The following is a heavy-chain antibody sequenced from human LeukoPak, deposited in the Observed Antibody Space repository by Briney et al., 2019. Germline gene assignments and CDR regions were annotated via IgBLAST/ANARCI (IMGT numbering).Heavy chain of an antibody. CDR3: ARPLTRGDAFDI. V-gene: IGHV1-18*01. CDR2: ISAYNGNT. J-gene: IGHJ3*02. Sequence: ASVKVSCKASGYTFTSYGISWVRQAPGQGLERMGWISAYNGNTNYAQKLQGRVTMTTDTSTSTAYMELRSLRSDDTAVYYCARPLTRGDAFDIWGQGTMVTVSS. D-gene: IGHD3-10*01. CDR1: GYTFTSYG.